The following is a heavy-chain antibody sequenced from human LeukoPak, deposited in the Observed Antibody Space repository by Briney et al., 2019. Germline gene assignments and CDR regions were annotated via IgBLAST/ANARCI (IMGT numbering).Heavy chain of an antibody. J-gene: IGHJ4*02. D-gene: IGHD4-17*01. CDR2: INTISSTK. CDR3: ARGKIGYYYGDYDGY. CDR1: GFTFSGYD. Sequence: PGGSLRLSCTASGFTFSGYDMSWVRQAPGKGLEWVSYINTISSTKYYADSVKGRFTISRDNAKNSLSLQMNSLRDEDTAVYYCARGKIGYYYGDYDGYWGQGTLVTVSS. V-gene: IGHV3-48*02.